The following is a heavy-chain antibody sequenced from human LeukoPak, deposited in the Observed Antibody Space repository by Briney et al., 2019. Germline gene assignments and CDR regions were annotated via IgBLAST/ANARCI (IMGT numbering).Heavy chain of an antibody. CDR2: ISSSSSYI. V-gene: IGHV3-21*01. Sequence: PGGSLRLSCAASGFTVSSNYMSWVRQAPGKGLEWVSSISSSSSYIYYADSVKGRFTISRDNAKNSLYLQMNSLRAEDTAVYYCARDLHYYGSGSYLFPLGYWGQGTLVTVSS. CDR1: GFTVSSNY. CDR3: ARDLHYYGSGSYLFPLGY. J-gene: IGHJ4*02. D-gene: IGHD3-10*01.